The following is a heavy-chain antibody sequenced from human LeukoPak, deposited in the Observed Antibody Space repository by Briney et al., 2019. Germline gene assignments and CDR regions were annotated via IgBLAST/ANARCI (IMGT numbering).Heavy chain of an antibody. CDR1: GFTFSSFA. J-gene: IGHJ4*02. D-gene: IGHD6-19*01. CDR2: ISGSGGST. V-gene: IGHV3-23*01. CDR3: AKMPVSYSSGWSNFDY. Sequence: GGSLRLSCAASGFTFSSFAMSWVRQAPGKGLEWVSGISGSGGSTYYADSVKGGFIISRDNSKNTLYLQMNSLRADDTAVYYCAKMPVSYSSGWSNFDYWGQGNLVTVSS.